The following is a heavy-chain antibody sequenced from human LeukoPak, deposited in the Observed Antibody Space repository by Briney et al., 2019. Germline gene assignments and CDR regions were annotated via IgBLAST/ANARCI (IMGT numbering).Heavy chain of an antibody. V-gene: IGHV3-23*01. J-gene: IGHJ4*02. Sequence: GGSLRLSCVASGFSLSNFAMSWVRQAPGKGLEWVSGISRSTGSTYYADSVKGRFSIPRDNSKNTLYMEMNSLRVEDTAVYYCAKANSQPLSSGIDYWGQGTLVTVSS. D-gene: IGHD3-10*02. CDR1: GFSLSNFA. CDR3: AKANSQPLSSGIDY. CDR2: ISRSTGST.